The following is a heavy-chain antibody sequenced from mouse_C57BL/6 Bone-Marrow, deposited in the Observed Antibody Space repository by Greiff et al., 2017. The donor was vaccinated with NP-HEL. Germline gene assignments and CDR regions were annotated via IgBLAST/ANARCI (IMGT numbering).Heavy chain of an antibody. CDR2: INPNNGGN. CDR1: GYTFTDYY. CDR3: ARATYYEYDGAMDF. J-gene: IGHJ4*01. D-gene: IGHD2-4*01. Sequence: EVQLQQSGPELVKPGASVKISCKASGYTFTDYYMNWVKQCHGKSLEWIGDINPNNGGNSYNQKFKGKATLTVDKSSSTAYMELSSLTYEDAAVYYCARATYYEYDGAMDFWGQGTAVTVSS. V-gene: IGHV1-26*01.